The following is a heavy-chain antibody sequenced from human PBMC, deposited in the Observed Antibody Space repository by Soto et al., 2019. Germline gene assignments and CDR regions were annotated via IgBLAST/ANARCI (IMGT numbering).Heavy chain of an antibody. CDR2: IYHSGST. V-gene: IGHV4-30-2*01. CDR3: ARVPDV. CDR1: GGSISSGGYS. Sequence: PSETLSLTCAVSGGSISSGGYSWGWIRQPPGKGLEWIGYIYHSGSTYYSPSLKSRVTISVDRSKNQFSLKLSSVTAADTAVYYCARVPDVWGQGTTVTVSS. J-gene: IGHJ6*02.